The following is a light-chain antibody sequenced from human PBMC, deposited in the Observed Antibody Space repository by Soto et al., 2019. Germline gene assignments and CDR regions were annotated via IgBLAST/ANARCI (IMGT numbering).Light chain of an antibody. J-gene: IGKJ3*01. V-gene: IGKV1-17*01. CDR3: LQHNSYPLT. Sequence: DIQMTQSPSSLSASVGDRVTITCRASQSISNFLNWYQQMPGKAPKLLIYAVSNLQSGVPSRFSGSGSGTEFTLTISRLQPEDSATYYCLQHNSYPLTFGPGTKVDIK. CDR2: AVS. CDR1: QSISNF.